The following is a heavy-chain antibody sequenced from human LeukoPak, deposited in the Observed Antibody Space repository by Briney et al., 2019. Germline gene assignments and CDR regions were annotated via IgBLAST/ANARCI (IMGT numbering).Heavy chain of an antibody. J-gene: IGHJ5*02. V-gene: IGHV1-46*01. CDR2: INPSGGST. D-gene: IGHD3-16*02. CDR1: GYTFTSYY. Sequence: ASVKVSCKASGYTFTSYYIHWVRQAPGQGLEWMGIINPSGGSTSYAQKFQGRVTMTRDTSTSTVYMELSSLRSEDTAVYYCAREGGVNRLIQGWFDPWGQGTLVTVSS. CDR3: AREGGVNRLIQGWFDP.